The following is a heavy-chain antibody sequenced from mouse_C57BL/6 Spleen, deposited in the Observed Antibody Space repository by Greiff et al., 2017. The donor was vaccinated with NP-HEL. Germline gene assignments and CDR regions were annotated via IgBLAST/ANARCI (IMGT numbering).Heavy chain of an antibody. V-gene: IGHV3-6*01. D-gene: IGHD4-1*01. CDR2: ISYDGSN. Sequence: EVQLQQSGPGLVKPSQSLSLTCSVTGYSITSGYYWNWIRQFPGNKLEWMGYISYDGSNNYKPSLKNRISITRDTSKNQFFLKLNSVTTEDTATYYCARDWEPYYYAMDYWGQGTSVTVSS. J-gene: IGHJ4*01. CDR3: ARDWEPYYYAMDY. CDR1: GYSITSGYY.